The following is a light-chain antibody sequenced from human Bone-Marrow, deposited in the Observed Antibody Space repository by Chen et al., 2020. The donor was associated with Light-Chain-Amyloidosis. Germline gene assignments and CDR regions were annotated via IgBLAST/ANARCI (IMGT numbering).Light chain of an antibody. J-gene: IGLJ3*02. CDR1: NIGSTI. V-gene: IGLV3-21*02. CDR3: QVWDRSSDRPV. Sequence: SYVLTQPSSVSVAPGQTATIACGGNNIGSTIVHWYQQTQGQAPLLVVYDDSDRPSGIPERLSGSNSGNTATLTISRVEAGDEADYYCQVWDRSSDRPVFGGGTKLTVL. CDR2: DDS.